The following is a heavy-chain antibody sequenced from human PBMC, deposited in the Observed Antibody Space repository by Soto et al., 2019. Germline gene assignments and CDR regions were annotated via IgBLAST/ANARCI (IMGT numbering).Heavy chain of an antibody. CDR3: DTMVRGSLTPYDY. Sequence: EVQLLESGGGLVQPGGSLRLSCAASGFTFSSYAMSWVRQAPGKGLEWVSAISGSGGSTYYADSVKGRFTISRDNSKNTLYLQMNSLRAEDTAVYYCDTMVRGSLTPYDYWGQGTLVTVSS. V-gene: IGHV3-23*01. J-gene: IGHJ4*02. D-gene: IGHD3-10*01. CDR1: GFTFSSYA. CDR2: ISGSGGST.